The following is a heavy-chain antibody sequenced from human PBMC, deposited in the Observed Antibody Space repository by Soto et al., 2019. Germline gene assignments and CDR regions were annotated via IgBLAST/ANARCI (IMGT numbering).Heavy chain of an antibody. CDR2: IYYSGST. J-gene: IGHJ4*02. CDR1: GGSISSSSYY. D-gene: IGHD5-18*01. V-gene: IGHV4-39*01. Sequence: QLQLQESGPGLVKPSATLSLTCTVSGGSISSSSYYWGWIRQPPGKGLEWIGSIYYSGSTYYNPSLKSRVTISVDTSKNQFSLKLSSVTAADTAVYYCARHSRGYSYGSDFDYWGQGTLVTVSS. CDR3: ARHSRGYSYGSDFDY.